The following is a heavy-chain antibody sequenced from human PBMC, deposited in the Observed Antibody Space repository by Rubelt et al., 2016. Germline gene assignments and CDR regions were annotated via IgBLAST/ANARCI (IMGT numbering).Heavy chain of an antibody. Sequence: EVQLLESGGGLVQPGGSLRLSCVASGSSFSSFAMTWVRQAPGKGLEWVSSISGSGERTFYADSVKGRFTISRDNSKNTLYVERNSLRDEDTAVYYCARGNYDRSGYLDYWGQGTLVTVSS. J-gene: IGHJ4*02. CDR1: GSSFSSFA. CDR3: ARGNYDRSGYLDY. CDR2: ISGSGERT. V-gene: IGHV3-23*01. D-gene: IGHD3-22*01.